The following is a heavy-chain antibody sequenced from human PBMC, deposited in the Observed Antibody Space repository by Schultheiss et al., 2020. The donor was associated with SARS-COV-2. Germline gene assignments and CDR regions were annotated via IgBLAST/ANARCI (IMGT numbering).Heavy chain of an antibody. D-gene: IGHD3-22*01. CDR1: GGTFSTFP. J-gene: IGHJ3*01. CDR3: TRDHYDSSGQTSPDGVDV. CDR2: FIPILGKT. Sequence: SVKVSCKASGGTFSTFPISWVRQAPGQGLEWMGRFIPILGKTKYAQKFQGRVTITEAYMELRSLRYDDTAVYYCTRDHYDSSGQTSPDGVDVWGQGTMVTVSS. V-gene: IGHV1-69*04.